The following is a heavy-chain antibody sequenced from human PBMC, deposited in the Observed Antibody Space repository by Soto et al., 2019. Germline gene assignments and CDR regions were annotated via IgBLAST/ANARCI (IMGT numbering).Heavy chain of an antibody. D-gene: IGHD5-18*01. CDR1: GFTVSNNY. CDR3: ARGYSYTQPVFDY. Sequence: GGSLRLSCAASGFTVSNNYMTWVRQAPGKGLEWVSFIYSSGSTYYADSVKGRFTISRDNFKNTLYLQMNSLRAEDTAVYYCARGYSYTQPVFDYWGLGTLVTV. CDR2: IYSSGST. J-gene: IGHJ4*02. V-gene: IGHV3-53*01.